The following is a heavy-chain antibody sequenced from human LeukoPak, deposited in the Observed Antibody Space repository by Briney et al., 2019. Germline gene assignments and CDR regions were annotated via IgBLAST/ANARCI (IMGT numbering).Heavy chain of an antibody. CDR1: GYTFTSYG. CDR2: INPSGGST. V-gene: IGHV1-46*01. CDR3: ARAPLPGYSSSWYVGSRENWFDP. D-gene: IGHD6-13*01. J-gene: IGHJ5*02. Sequence: ASVKVSCKASGYTFTSYGISWVRQAPGQGLEWMGIINPSGGSTSYAQKFQGRVTMTRDTSTSTVYMELSSLRSEDTAVYYCARAPLPGYSSSWYVGSRENWFDPWGQGTLVTVSS.